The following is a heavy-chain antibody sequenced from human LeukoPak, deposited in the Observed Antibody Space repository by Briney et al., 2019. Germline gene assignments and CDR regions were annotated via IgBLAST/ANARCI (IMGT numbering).Heavy chain of an antibody. CDR3: ARADYGDSYYYYGMDV. CDR2: IKQDGSEK. Sequence: PGGSLRLSCAASGFTFTNYWMTWVRQAPGKGPEWVANIKQDGSEKYYVDSVRGRFTISRDNAKNTLYLQMNSLRAEDTAVYYCARADYGDSYYYYGMDVWGQGTTVTVSS. D-gene: IGHD4-17*01. V-gene: IGHV3-7*01. J-gene: IGHJ6*02. CDR1: GFTFTNYW.